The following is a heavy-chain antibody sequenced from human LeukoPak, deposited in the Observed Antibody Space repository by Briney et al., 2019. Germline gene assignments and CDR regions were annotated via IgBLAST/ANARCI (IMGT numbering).Heavy chain of an antibody. CDR1: GYTFTSYD. V-gene: IGHV1-8*03. CDR2: MNPNSGNT. J-gene: IGHJ5*02. D-gene: IGHD3-3*01. CDR3: ARGQSQGIFGVPNWFDP. Sequence: ASVKVSCKASGYTFTSYDINWVRQATGQGLEWMGWMNPNSGNTGYAQKFQGRVTITRNTSIGTAYMELSSLRSEDTAVYYCARGQSQGIFGVPNWFDPWGQGTLVTVSS.